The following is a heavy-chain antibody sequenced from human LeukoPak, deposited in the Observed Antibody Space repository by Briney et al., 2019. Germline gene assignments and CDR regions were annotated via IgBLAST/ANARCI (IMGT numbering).Heavy chain of an antibody. D-gene: IGHD6-19*01. J-gene: IGHJ4*02. CDR2: LSGSGGST. CDR3: AKDRTYSSGWYGFDY. V-gene: IGHV3-23*01. CDR1: GFTFSSYA. Sequence: GGSLRLSCAASGFTFSSYAVSWVRQAPGKGLQWVSALSGSGGSTYYADSVKGRFTISRDNSKNTLYVQMNSLRVEDTAVYYCAKDRTYSSGWYGFDYWGQGTLVTVSS.